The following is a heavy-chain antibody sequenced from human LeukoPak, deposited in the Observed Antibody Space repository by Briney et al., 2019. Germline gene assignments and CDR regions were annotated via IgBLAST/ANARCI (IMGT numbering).Heavy chain of an antibody. V-gene: IGHV3-74*01. D-gene: IGHD2-8*02. J-gene: IGHJ6*04. Sequence: QPGGSLRLSCAASGFTFSSYSMNWVRQAPGKGLVWVSRINSDGSSTSYADSVKGRFTISRDNAKNTLYLQMNSLRAEDTAVYYCARDLLVGWYVYGLDVWGKGTTVTVSS. CDR2: INSDGSST. CDR3: ARDLLVGWYVYGLDV. CDR1: GFTFSSYS.